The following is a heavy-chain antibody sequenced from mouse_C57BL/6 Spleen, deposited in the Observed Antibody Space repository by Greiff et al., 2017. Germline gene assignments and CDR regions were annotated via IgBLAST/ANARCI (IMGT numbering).Heavy chain of an antibody. CDR2: IDPSDSST. J-gene: IGHJ4*01. V-gene: IGHV1-69*01. D-gene: IGHD1-1*01. CDR3: ARGGITTVVDYAMDD. CDR1: GYTFTSYW. Sequence: QVQLQQPGAELVMPGASVTLSCTASGYTFTSYWMHWVKQRPGQGLEWIGEIDPSDSSTNYNQKFKGKSTLTVDKSSSTAYMQLSILTSEDSAVYYCARGGITTVVDYAMDDWGQGTSVTVSS.